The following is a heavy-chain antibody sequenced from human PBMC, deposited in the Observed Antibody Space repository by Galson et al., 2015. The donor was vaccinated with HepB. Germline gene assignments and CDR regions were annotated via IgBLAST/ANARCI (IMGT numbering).Heavy chain of an antibody. V-gene: IGHV2-5*02. CDR3: ARIGYSNYVGWEYYYYMDV. J-gene: IGHJ6*03. CDR1: GFSLTTNRVG. D-gene: IGHD4-11*01. CDR2: IYSDDSK. Sequence: PALVKPTQTLTLTCTFSGFSLTTNRVGVGWIRQPPGKALEWLALIYSDDSKYYSTSLKSRLTITKDTSKSQVVLTMTNMDPVDTATYYCARIGYSNYVGWEYYYYMDVWGKGTTVTVS.